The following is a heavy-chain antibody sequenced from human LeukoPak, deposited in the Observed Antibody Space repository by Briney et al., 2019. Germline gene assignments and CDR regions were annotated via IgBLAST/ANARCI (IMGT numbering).Heavy chain of an antibody. J-gene: IGHJ4*02. V-gene: IGHV1-2*02. D-gene: IGHD2-8*01. Sequence: ASVKVSCKASGYTFTGYYMHWVRQAPGQGLEWMGWIKPNSGGAYYAQNFQDRVTMTRDTSISTAYMELSRLRSDDTAVYYCARVWPCSNGVCPDVFEYWGQGTLVTVSS. CDR3: ARVWPCSNGVCPDVFEY. CDR2: IKPNSGGA. CDR1: GYTFTGYY.